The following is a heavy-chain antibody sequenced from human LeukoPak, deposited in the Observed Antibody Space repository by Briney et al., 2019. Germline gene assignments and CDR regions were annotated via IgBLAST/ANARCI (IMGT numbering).Heavy chain of an antibody. V-gene: IGHV3-23*01. CDR2: ISGSGGST. CDR1: GFTFSSYG. J-gene: IGHJ4*02. Sequence: GGSLRLSCAASGFTFSSYGMSWVRQAPGKGLEWVSAISGSGGSTDYADSVKGRFTISRDNSRNTLYLQLNNLRADDTALYYCAKAYGTNGYYQLPIDFWGRGTLVTVSS. D-gene: IGHD3-22*01. CDR3: AKAYGTNGYYQLPIDF.